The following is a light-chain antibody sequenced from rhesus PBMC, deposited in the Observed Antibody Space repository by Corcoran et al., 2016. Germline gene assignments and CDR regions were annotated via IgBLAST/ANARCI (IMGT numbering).Light chain of an antibody. J-gene: IGKJ4*01. V-gene: IGKV2-104*02. CDR1: QSLLDAESGDTC. CDR3: MQALEFPFT. Sequence: EIVMTQTPLSLPVTPGEPASISCRSTQSLLDAESGDTCLDWYLQKPGQSPQLLIYEVSNRASGVPDRFSGSGSDTDFTLKISRVEAEDVGIYYCMQALEFPFTFGGGTKVEIK. CDR2: EVS.